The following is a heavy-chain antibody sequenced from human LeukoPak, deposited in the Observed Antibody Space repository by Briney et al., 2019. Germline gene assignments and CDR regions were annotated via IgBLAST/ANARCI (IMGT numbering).Heavy chain of an antibody. J-gene: IGHJ4*02. D-gene: IGHD6-13*01. CDR1: GGSFSGYY. CDR2: INHSGST. V-gene: IGHV4-34*01. Sequence: SETLSLTCAVYGGSFSGYYWSWIRQPPRKGLEWIGEINHSGSTNYNPSLKSRVTISVDTSKNQFSLKLSSVTAADTAVYYCARHSLQQLVYFDYWGQGTLVTVSS. CDR3: ARHSLQQLVYFDY.